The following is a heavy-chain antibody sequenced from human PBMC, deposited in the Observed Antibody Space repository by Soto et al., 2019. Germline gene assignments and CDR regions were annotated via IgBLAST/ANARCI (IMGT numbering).Heavy chain of an antibody. CDR2: TYYRSKWYN. CDR1: GDSVSSNSAA. J-gene: IGHJ6*02. V-gene: IGHV6-1*01. D-gene: IGHD2-2*01. Sequence: PSQTLSLTCAISGDSVSSNSAAWNWIRQSPSRGLEWLGRTYYRSKWYNDYAVSVKSRITINPDTSKNQFSLQLNSVTPEDTAVYYCARHIVVVPAAMPGDDYYYYGMDVWGQGTTVTVS. CDR3: ARHIVVVPAAMPGDDYYYYGMDV.